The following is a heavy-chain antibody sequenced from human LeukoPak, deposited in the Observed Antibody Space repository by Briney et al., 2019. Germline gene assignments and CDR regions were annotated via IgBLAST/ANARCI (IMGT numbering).Heavy chain of an antibody. CDR1: GGTFSSYA. CDR3: AREREGSGWHGADY. Sequence: GASVKVSCKASGGTFSSYAISWVRQAPGQGLEWMGGIIPIFGTANYAQKLQGRVTITADESTSTAYMELSSLRSEDTAVYYCAREREGSGWHGADYWGQGTLVTVSS. D-gene: IGHD6-19*01. V-gene: IGHV1-69*13. CDR2: IIPIFGTA. J-gene: IGHJ4*02.